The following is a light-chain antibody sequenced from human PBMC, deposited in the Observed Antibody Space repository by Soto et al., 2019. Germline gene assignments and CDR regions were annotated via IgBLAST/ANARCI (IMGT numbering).Light chain of an antibody. CDR3: PKYKSAPYT. V-gene: IGKV1-27*01. Sequence: DIQISQSPSSLSASVGDRVTLTCRASQDLSNFLAWYQQKPGRVPSLLVYEASTLQSGVPSRFNGGGSGTHFTLTISSLQPEDAATYYCPKYKSAPYTFGQGTKLEIK. CDR1: QDLSNF. CDR2: EAS. J-gene: IGKJ2*01.